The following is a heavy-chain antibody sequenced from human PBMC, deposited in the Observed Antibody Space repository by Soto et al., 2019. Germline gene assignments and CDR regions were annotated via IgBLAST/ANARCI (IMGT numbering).Heavy chain of an antibody. Sequence: SETLSLTCTVSGGSISSGGYYWSWIRQHPGKGLEWIGYIYYSGSTYYNPSLKSRVTISADTSKNQFSLKLSSVTAADTAVYYCARDGGSGSARFDYWGQGTLVT. J-gene: IGHJ4*02. V-gene: IGHV4-31*03. CDR3: ARDGGSGSARFDY. CDR2: IYYSGST. D-gene: IGHD3-22*01. CDR1: GGSISSGGYY.